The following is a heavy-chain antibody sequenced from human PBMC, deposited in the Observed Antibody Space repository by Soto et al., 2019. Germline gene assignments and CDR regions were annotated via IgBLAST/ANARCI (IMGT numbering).Heavy chain of an antibody. Sequence: QVQLVQSGAEVKKPGASVKVSCNASGYTFTTYYMHWVRQAPGQGLEWMGIINPSGGDTSYPQKFQGRVTMTRDTSTSTVSMELSSLRSEDTAVYYCVRDLDGGHFFDYWGQGTLVTVSS. CDR2: INPSGGDT. V-gene: IGHV1-46*01. CDR1: GYTFTTYY. J-gene: IGHJ4*02. D-gene: IGHD2-15*01. CDR3: VRDLDGGHFFDY.